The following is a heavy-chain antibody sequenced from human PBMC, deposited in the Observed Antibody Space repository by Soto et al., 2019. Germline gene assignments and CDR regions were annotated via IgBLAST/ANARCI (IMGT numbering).Heavy chain of an antibody. J-gene: IGHJ4*02. D-gene: IGHD6-13*01. CDR1: GFTFSTYE. V-gene: IGHV3-48*03. CDR2: ISVSGNII. CDR3: VRDTMRASAAASLDY. Sequence: GWFLRLSCAASGFTFSTYEFNWVRQAPGRGLEWISYISVSGNIIKYADSVKGRFTISRDNAENSLHLHMSSLRVDDTAVYFCVRDTMRASAAASLDYWGQGTQVTVSS.